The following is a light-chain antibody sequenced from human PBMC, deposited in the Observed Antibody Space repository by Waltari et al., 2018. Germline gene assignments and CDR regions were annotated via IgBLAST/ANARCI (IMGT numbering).Light chain of an antibody. CDR1: QTISSY. CDR3: QQSYNSPIT. J-gene: IGKJ5*01. CDR2: AAS. V-gene: IGKV1-39*01. Sequence: DIQMTQSPSSLSASVGDRVNMTCRASQTISSYLIWYRQKPGKPPNLLIYAASNLHTGVLSRFSGSGSGTDFTLTISEIQPDDFATYYCQQSYNSPITFGQGTRLEIQ.